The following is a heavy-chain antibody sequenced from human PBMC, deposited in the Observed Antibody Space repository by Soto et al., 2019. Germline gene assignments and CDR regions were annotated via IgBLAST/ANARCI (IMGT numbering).Heavy chain of an antibody. CDR3: ARRGWGAYYYYGMDV. J-gene: IGHJ6*02. D-gene: IGHD3-16*01. V-gene: IGHV4-59*01. Sequence: QVQLQESGPGLMKPSETLSLTCTVSGGSISSYYWSWIRQPPGKGLEWIGYIYYSGSTNYNPSLKSRVTISVDTSKNQFSLKLSSVTAADTAVYYCARRGWGAYYYYGMDVWGQGTTVTVSS. CDR2: IYYSGST. CDR1: GGSISSYY.